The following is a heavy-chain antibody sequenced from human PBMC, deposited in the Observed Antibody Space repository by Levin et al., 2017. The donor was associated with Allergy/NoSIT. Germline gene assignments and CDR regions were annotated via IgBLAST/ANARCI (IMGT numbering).Heavy chain of an antibody. CDR3: ARGDRGAVAGTMYNWFDP. Sequence: VASVKVSCKASGYTFTSYDINWVRQATGQGLEWMGWMNPNSGNTGYAQKFQGRVTMTRNTSISTAYMELSSLRSEDTAVYYCARGDRGAVAGTMYNWFDPWGQGTLVTVSS. J-gene: IGHJ5*02. CDR2: MNPNSGNT. D-gene: IGHD6-19*01. V-gene: IGHV1-8*01. CDR1: GYTFTSYD.